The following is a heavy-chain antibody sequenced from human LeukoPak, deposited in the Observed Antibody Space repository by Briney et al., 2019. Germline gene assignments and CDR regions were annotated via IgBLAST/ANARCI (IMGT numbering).Heavy chain of an antibody. V-gene: IGHV4-34*01. CDR1: GGSFSGYY. D-gene: IGHD3-22*01. Sequence: SSETLSLTCAVYGGSFSGYYWSWIRQPPGKGLEWIGEINHSGSTNYNPSLESRVTISVDTSKNQFSLKLSSVTAADTAVYYCARFRTYYYDSRRGYFDYWGQGTLVTVSS. CDR2: INHSGST. CDR3: ARFRTYYYDSRRGYFDY. J-gene: IGHJ4*02.